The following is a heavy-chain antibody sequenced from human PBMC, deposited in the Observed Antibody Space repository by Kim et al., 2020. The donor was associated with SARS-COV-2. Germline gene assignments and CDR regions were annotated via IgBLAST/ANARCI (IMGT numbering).Heavy chain of an antibody. CDR2: INHSGST. D-gene: IGHD6-19*01. J-gene: IGHJ6*03. Sequence: SETLSLTCAVYGGSFSGYYWSWIRQPPGKGLEWIGEINHSGSTNYNPSLKSRVTISVDTSKNQFSLKLSSVTAADTAVYYCARGTRQWLVRGPDYYYVDVLGEGATVTVSS. CDR3: ARGTRQWLVRGPDYYYVDV. V-gene: IGHV4-34*01. CDR1: GGSFSGYY.